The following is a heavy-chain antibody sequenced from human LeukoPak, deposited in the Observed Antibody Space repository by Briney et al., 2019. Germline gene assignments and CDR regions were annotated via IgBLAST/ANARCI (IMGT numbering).Heavy chain of an antibody. CDR2: INPNSGGT. CDR3: ARVFYCSGSICYPNY. CDR1: GYTFTGYY. D-gene: IGHD3-10*02. V-gene: IGHV1-2*02. Sequence: GASVKVSCKASGYTFTGYYIQWVRQAPGQGLEWMGWINPNSGGTSYAQKFQGRVTMTRDTSITTAYMELSSLRFDDTAVYYCARVFYCSGSICYPNYWGQGTLVTVSS. J-gene: IGHJ4*02.